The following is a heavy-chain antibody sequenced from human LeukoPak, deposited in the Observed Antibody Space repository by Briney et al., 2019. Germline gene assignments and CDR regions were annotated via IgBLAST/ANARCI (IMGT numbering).Heavy chain of an antibody. CDR1: GYTFTSYY. CDR3: ARVAAADYFDY. J-gene: IGHJ4*02. CDR2: INPSGGST. V-gene: IGHV1-46*01. Sequence: GASVKVSCKASGYTFTSYYMHWVRQAPGQGLEWMGIINPSGGSTSYAQKVQGRVTMTRDTSTSTVYMELSSLRAEDTAVYYCARVAAADYFDYWGQGTLVTVSS. D-gene: IGHD6-13*01.